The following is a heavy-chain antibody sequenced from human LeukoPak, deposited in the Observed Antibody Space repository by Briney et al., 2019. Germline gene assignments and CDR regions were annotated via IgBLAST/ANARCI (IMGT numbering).Heavy chain of an antibody. CDR2: IYSGGST. CDR3: ARDHPGNHYYYGMDV. D-gene: IGHD4-23*01. V-gene: IGHV3-66*01. Sequence: GGSLRLSCAASGFTVSSNYMSWVRQAPGKGLEWVSVIYSGGSTYYADSVKGRFTISRDNSKNTLYLQMNSLRAEDTAVYYCARDHPGNHYYYGMDVWGQGTLVTVSS. CDR1: GFTVSSNY. J-gene: IGHJ6*02.